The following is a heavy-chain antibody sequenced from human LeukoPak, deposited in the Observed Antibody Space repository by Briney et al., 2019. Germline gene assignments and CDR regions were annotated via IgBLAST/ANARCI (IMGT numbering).Heavy chain of an antibody. CDR1: GGSISSYY. V-gene: IGHV4-59*01. Sequence: SETLSLTCTVSGGSISSYYWSWTRQPPGKGLEWIGYIYYSGSTNYNPSLKSRVTISVDTSKNQFSLKLSSVTAADTAVYYCARAPSRGPNLRIFDYWGQGTLVTVSS. CDR3: ARAPSRGPNLRIFDY. J-gene: IGHJ4*02. D-gene: IGHD1-14*01. CDR2: IYYSGST.